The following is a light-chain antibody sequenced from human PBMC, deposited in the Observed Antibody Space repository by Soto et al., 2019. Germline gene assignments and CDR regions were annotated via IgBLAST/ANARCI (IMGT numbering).Light chain of an antibody. V-gene: IGKV3-20*01. CDR2: GAS. CDR3: QQYGNSPFP. J-gene: IGKJ3*01. Sequence: EIVLTQSPGTLSLSPGERATLSCRASQGVSSSYLAWYQQKPGQAPRLLMYGSGASTRATGIPDRFSGSGSWTNFTLTISGLEPEDFAVYYWQQYGNSPFPFGPGTKMDVK. CDR1: QGVSSSY.